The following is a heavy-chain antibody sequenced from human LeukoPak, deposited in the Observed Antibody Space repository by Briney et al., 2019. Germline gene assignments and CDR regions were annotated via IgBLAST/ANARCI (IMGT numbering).Heavy chain of an antibody. CDR1: GGTFSSYA. J-gene: IGHJ2*01. CDR2: ISAYNGNT. D-gene: IGHD6-19*01. V-gene: IGHV1-18*01. CDR3: ARCLESSGWYWYFDL. Sequence: ASVKVSCKASGGTFSSYAISWVRQAPGQGLEWMGWISAYNGNTNYAQKLQGRVTMTTDTSTSTAYMELRSLRSDDTAVYYCARCLESSGWYWYFDLWGRGTLVTVSS.